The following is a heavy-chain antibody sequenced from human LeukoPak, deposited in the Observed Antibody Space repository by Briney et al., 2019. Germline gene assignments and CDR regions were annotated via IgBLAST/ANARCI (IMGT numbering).Heavy chain of an antibody. CDR3: ARDKIGYYRWFDP. Sequence: PGGSLRLSCVASRFTFRTYEMNCVRQAPGKGLEWVSYISGSDPTVYYADSVRGRFTISRDNAKNSLYLQMNSLRAEDTAVYYCARDKIGYYRWFDPWGQGTLVTVSS. V-gene: IGHV3-48*03. D-gene: IGHD1-26*01. J-gene: IGHJ5*02. CDR1: RFTFRTYE. CDR2: ISGSDPTV.